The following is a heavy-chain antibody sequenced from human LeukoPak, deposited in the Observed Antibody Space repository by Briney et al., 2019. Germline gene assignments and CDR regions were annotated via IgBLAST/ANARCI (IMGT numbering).Heavy chain of an antibody. CDR3: ARGSCSSTSCYGFYYYGMDV. CDR2: IIPILGTA. Sequence: GASVKVSCKASGGTFSSYAISWVRQAPGQGLEWMGGIIPILGTANYAQKFQGRVTITADESTSTAYMELSSLRSEDTAVYYCARGSCSSTSCYGFYYYGMDVWGQGTTVTVSS. D-gene: IGHD2-2*01. J-gene: IGHJ6*02. V-gene: IGHV1-69*13. CDR1: GGTFSSYA.